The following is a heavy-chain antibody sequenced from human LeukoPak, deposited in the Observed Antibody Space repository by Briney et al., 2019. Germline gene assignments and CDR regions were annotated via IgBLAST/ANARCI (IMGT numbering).Heavy chain of an antibody. V-gene: IGHV4-39*07. J-gene: IGHJ4*02. CDR2: IYYSGST. D-gene: IGHD3-16*02. CDR1: GGSISSSSYY. CDR3: ARLITFGGVIDPESGSSDY. Sequence: SETLSLTCTVSGGSISSSSYYWGWIRQPPGKGLEWIGSIYYSGSTYYNPSLKSRVTISVDTSKNQFSLKLSSVTAADTAVYYCARLITFGGVIDPESGSSDYWGQGTLVTVSS.